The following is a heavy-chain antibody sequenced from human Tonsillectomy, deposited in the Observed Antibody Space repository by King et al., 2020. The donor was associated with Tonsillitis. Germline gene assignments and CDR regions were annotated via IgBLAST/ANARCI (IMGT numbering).Heavy chain of an antibody. CDR2: ISSSSSYT. J-gene: IGHJ4*02. V-gene: IGHV3-11*05. CDR1: GFTFSDYY. CDR3: ARGNVLRFLEWLSHFDY. D-gene: IGHD3-3*01. Sequence: VQLVESGGGLVKPGGSLRLSCAASGFTFSDYYMSWIRQAPGKGLEWVSYISSSSSYTNYADSVKGRFTISRDNAKNSLYLQMNSLRAEDTAVYYCARGNVLRFLEWLSHFDYWGQGTLVTVSS.